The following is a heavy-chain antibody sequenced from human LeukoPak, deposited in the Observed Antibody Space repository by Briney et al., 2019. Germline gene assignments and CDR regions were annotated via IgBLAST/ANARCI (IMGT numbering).Heavy chain of an antibody. Sequence: SETLSLTCTVSGASISSSTYYWGWIRQPPGKGLEWIGSIYPSGITYCNPSLKSRVTIFADTSKNQVSLQLSSVTAADTAVYYCAGRPAGYWGQGTLVTVSS. CDR1: GASISSSTYY. V-gene: IGHV4-39*01. CDR2: IYPSGIT. J-gene: IGHJ4*02. CDR3: AGRPAGY.